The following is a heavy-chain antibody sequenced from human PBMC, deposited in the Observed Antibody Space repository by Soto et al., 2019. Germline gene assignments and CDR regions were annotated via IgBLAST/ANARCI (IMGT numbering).Heavy chain of an antibody. J-gene: IGHJ4*02. Sequence: AGGSLRLSCAASGFTFSTYAMAWVRQAPGKGLEWVSGVSASGLNTDYADPVKGRLTFSRDDSQNSVYLQMNSLKTEDTAVYYCVRTIQPGTTTYFDYWGQGTQVTVSS. V-gene: IGHV3-23*01. CDR1: GFTFSTYA. CDR3: VRTIQPGTTTYFDY. CDR2: VSASGLNT. D-gene: IGHD1-1*01.